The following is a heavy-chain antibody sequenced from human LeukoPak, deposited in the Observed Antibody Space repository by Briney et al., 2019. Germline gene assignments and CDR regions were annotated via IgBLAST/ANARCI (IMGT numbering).Heavy chain of an antibody. CDR3: ARRLLGPMDV. CDR1: GFTFSSYN. J-gene: IGHJ6*02. Sequence: PGGSLRLSCAASGFTFSSYNMNWVRQAPGKGLEWVSYISSSITIHYADSVKGRFTISRDNAKNSLYLQMNSLRDEDTAVYYCARRLLGPMDVWGQGTTVTVSS. V-gene: IGHV3-48*02. CDR2: ISSSITI. D-gene: IGHD2/OR15-2a*01.